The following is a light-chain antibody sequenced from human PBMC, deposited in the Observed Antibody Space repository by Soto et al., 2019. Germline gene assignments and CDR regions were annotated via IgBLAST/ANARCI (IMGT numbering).Light chain of an antibody. CDR1: ESVSNN. Sequence: EIVMTQSPATLSVSPGERATLSCRASESVSNNLAWYQQKFGQAPRLLIYHASTRATGIPARFSGSGSGTELTLTISSLQSEDFALYYCQQYNEWQLTFGGGTKVEIK. CDR2: HAS. CDR3: QQYNEWQLT. J-gene: IGKJ4*01. V-gene: IGKV3-15*01.